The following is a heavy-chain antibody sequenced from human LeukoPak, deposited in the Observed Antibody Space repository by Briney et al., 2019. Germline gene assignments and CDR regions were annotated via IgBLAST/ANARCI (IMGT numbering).Heavy chain of an antibody. CDR2: ISTSGADT. Sequence: GESLRLSCAASGFTFSTYAMSWVRQAPGKGLEWVSTISTSGADTYYTDSVKGRFTISRDNFQRTVYLQMDSLRAEDTAVYYCAKDAQRGFDYSNSLDKWGQGTLVTVSS. D-gene: IGHD4-11*01. V-gene: IGHV3-23*01. CDR3: AKDAQRGFDYSNSLDK. J-gene: IGHJ4*02. CDR1: GFTFSTYA.